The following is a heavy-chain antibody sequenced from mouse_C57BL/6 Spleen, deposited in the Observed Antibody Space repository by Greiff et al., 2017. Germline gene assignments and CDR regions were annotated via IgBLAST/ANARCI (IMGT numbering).Heavy chain of an antibody. J-gene: IGHJ1*03. Sequence: EVQLVESGGGLVQPGGSMKLSCVASGFTFSNYWMNWVRQSPEKGLEWVAQIRLKSDNYATHYAESVKGRFTISRDDSKSSVYLQMNNLRAEDTGIYYCTDGYGSSYDWYFDVWGTGTTVTVSS. CDR2: IRLKSDNYAT. V-gene: IGHV6-3*01. CDR3: TDGYGSSYDWYFDV. CDR1: GFTFSNYW. D-gene: IGHD1-1*01.